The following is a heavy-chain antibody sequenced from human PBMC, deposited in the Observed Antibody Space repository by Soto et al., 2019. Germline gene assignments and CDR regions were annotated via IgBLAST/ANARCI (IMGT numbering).Heavy chain of an antibody. Sequence: EVQVSESGGGLVQPGGSLRLSCTASGFTFSSSAMTWVRQAPGKGLEWVSAISGGDGSPSYAASVKGRFTISRDNSKNTLYLHMNSLRADDTAAYYWAKGHTCHYDRLAFSGLDCWGQGIQVTVSS. CDR2: ISGGDGSP. D-gene: IGHD3-16*01. J-gene: IGHJ4*02. V-gene: IGHV3-23*01. CDR3: AKGHTCHYDRLAFSGLDC. CDR1: GFTFSSSA.